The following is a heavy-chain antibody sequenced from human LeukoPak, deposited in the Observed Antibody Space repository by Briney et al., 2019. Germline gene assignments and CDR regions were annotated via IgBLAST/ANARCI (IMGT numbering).Heavy chain of an antibody. CDR1: GGXISSYY. J-gene: IGHJ2*01. Sequence: PSETLSLTCTVSGGXISSYYWIWIRQPPAKGLEWIGDIYYSGSTNYNPSLQSRVTISVDTSKNQFSLKLSSVTAADTAVYYCARGAYYYDSSGYYYGRYFDLWGRGTLVTVSS. CDR2: IYYSGST. V-gene: IGHV4-59*01. CDR3: ARGAYYYDSSGYYYGRYFDL. D-gene: IGHD3-22*01.